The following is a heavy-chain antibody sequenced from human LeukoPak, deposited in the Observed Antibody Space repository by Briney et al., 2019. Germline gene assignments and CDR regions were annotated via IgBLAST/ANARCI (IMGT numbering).Heavy chain of an antibody. V-gene: IGHV3-23*01. CDR3: AKDSVFMVRGVGPLGHFDY. CDR1: GFTFSSYA. Sequence: GGSLRLSCAASGFTFSSYAMSWVRQAPGKGLEWVSAISGSGGSTYYADSVKGRFTISRDNSKNTLYLQMNSLRAEDTAVYYCAKDSVFMVRGVGPLGHFDYWGQGTLVTVSS. J-gene: IGHJ4*02. D-gene: IGHD3-10*01. CDR2: ISGSGGST.